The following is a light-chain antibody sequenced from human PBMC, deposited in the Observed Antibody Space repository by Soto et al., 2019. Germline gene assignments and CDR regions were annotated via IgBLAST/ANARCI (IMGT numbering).Light chain of an antibody. J-gene: IGKJ4*01. CDR3: QQGSSWPRS. V-gene: IGKV3-11*01. CDR2: DAS. Sequence: EIVLTQSPVTLSLSPGERATLSCRASQSVGNSLAWYQHRPGQSPRPVIYDASKRATGIPARFSGRGSGTDFTLTISSLEAEDFAVYYCQQGSSWPRSFGGGTKVEIK. CDR1: QSVGNS.